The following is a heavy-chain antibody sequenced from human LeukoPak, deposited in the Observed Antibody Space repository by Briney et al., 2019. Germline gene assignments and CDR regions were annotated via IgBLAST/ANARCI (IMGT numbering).Heavy chain of an antibody. Sequence: SETLSLTCAVYGGSFSGYYWSWIRQPPGKGLEWIGEINHSGSTNYNPSLKSRVTISVDTSKNQFSLKLSSVTAADTAVYYCAGGSIAAAGTRGRNWFDPWGQGTLVTVSS. J-gene: IGHJ5*02. V-gene: IGHV4-34*01. CDR2: INHSGST. CDR1: GGSFSGYY. CDR3: AGGSIAAAGTRGRNWFDP. D-gene: IGHD6-13*01.